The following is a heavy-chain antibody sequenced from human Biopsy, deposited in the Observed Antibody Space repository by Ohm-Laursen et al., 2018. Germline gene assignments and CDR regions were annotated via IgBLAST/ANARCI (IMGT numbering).Heavy chain of an antibody. CDR1: GGSLSSYY. D-gene: IGHD3-22*01. J-gene: IGHJ3*02. V-gene: IGHV4-4*07. CDR2: IYSSGST. Sequence: GTLSLTCTVSGGSLSSYYWSWIRQPAGEGLKWIGRIYSSGSTNYNPSLKSRVTLSMDTSKRQFSLKLSFVTAADTAVYYCARWTPEYDSSRYYLDAFDIWGQGTKVTVSS. CDR3: ARWTPEYDSSRYYLDAFDI.